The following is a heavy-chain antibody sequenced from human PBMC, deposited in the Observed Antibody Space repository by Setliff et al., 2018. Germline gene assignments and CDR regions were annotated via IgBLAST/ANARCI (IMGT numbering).Heavy chain of an antibody. D-gene: IGHD1-26*01. CDR3: ARLYHSGSYFSRNPDAFDI. J-gene: IGHJ3*02. CDR1: GYSFTSYW. V-gene: IGHV5-51*01. CDR2: IYPGDSDT. Sequence: GESLTISCKGSGYSFTSYWIGWVRQMPGKGLEWMGIIYPGDSDTRYSPSFQGQVTISADKSISTAYLQWSSLKASDTAMYYCARLYHSGSYFSRNPDAFDIWGQGTMVTVS.